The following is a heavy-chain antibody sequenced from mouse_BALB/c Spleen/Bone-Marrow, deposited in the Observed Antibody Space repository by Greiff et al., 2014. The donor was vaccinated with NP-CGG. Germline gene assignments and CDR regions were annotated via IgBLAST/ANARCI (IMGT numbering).Heavy chain of an antibody. J-gene: IGHJ2*01. V-gene: IGHV7-3*02. CDR3: ARDGGRVLFDY. CDR1: GFTFTDYY. Sequence: EVKLVESGGGLVRPGGSLRLSCATSGFTFTDYYMNWVRQPPGKALEWLGFIRNKANGYTTEYSASVKGQFTVSRDKSQSTLYIQMNTLRAEDTAAYYCARDGGRVLFDYWGQGTPLTVSA. CDR2: IRNKANGYTT.